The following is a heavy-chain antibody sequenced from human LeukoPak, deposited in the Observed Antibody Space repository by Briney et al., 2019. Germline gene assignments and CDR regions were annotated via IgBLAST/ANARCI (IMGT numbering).Heavy chain of an antibody. Sequence: GGSLRLSCAASGFTFSSYWMHWVRQAPGKGLVWVSRINSDGSSTSYADSVKGRFTISRDSAKNTLYLQMNSLRGEDTAVYYCAREVSQLVRDLDYWGQGTLVTASS. CDR3: AREVSQLVRDLDY. CDR1: GFTFSSYW. J-gene: IGHJ4*02. D-gene: IGHD6-6*01. V-gene: IGHV3-74*01. CDR2: INSDGSST.